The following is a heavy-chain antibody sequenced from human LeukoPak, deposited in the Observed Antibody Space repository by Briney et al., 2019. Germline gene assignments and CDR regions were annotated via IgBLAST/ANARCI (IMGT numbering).Heavy chain of an antibody. CDR1: GGTFANYV. CDR3: AKGHDDFRQFDF. D-gene: IGHD3-3*01. CDR2: IIPIFGTG. V-gene: IGHV1-69*13. Sequence: GASVKVSCKASGGTFANYVISWVRKAPGQGLDWMGGIIPIFGTGHSAQKFQGRVTITADESTRTTHMELRSLRSDDTAVYYCAKGHDDFRQFDFWGQGTLVTVSS. J-gene: IGHJ4*02.